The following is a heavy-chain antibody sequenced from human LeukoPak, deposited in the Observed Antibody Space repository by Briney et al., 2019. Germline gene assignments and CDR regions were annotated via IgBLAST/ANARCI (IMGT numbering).Heavy chain of an antibody. D-gene: IGHD5-18*01. CDR2: IYYTGST. Sequence: SETLSLTCTVSGGSISNSYWTWIRQPPGKGLDWIGHIYYTGSTKYNPPLKSRVTLSIDTSKNQFSLNLTAVTAADTAVYYCARMSMVRGSYYHGMDVWGKGTTVTVSS. J-gene: IGHJ6*04. CDR1: GGSISNSY. V-gene: IGHV4-59*01. CDR3: ARMSMVRGSYYHGMDV.